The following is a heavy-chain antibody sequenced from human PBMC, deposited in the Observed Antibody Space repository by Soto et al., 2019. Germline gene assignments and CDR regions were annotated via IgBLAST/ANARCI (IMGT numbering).Heavy chain of an antibody. CDR1: GFTFSNAW. CDR3: TTEGRYCTNGACSRGMDV. D-gene: IGHD2-8*01. CDR2: IKSKTDGGTT. Sequence: GGSLRLSCAASGFTFSNAWMSWVRQAPGKGLEWVGRIKSKTDGGTTDYAAPVKGRFTISRGDSKNTLYLQMNSLKTEDTAVYYCTTEGRYCTNGACSRGMDVWGQGTTVTVSS. J-gene: IGHJ6*02. V-gene: IGHV3-15*01.